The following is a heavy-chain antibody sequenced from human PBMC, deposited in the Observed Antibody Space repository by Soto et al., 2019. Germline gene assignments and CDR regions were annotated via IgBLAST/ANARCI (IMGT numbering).Heavy chain of an antibody. D-gene: IGHD2-15*01. Sequence: ASVKVSCKASGYTITSYYMHWVRQAPGQGLEWMGIINPSGGSTSYAQKFQGRVTITRDTSTSTVYMELSSLSSEDPAVYYCARRYNRYCRGGRCYSGFDYWGQGTLVTVSS. CDR2: INPSGGST. V-gene: IGHV1-46*03. CDR1: GYTITSYY. CDR3: ARRYNRYCRGGRCYSGFDY. J-gene: IGHJ4*02.